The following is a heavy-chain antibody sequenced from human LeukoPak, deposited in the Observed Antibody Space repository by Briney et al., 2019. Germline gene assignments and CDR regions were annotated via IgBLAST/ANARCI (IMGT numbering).Heavy chain of an antibody. CDR1: AFTLCNYW. J-gene: IGHJ3*01. CDR3: ARPFCSPPSCISIAFDL. Sequence: QPGGSLRLSCAPSAFTLCNYWMHWVRQAPGKGLEWISRINNPGSSATYADALKGRFTMSIDNGKNTVHLQMDGLRADDTAIYYLARPFCSPPSCISIAFDLGGQGTMATVSS. CDR2: INNPGSSA. V-gene: IGHV3-74*03. D-gene: IGHD2-15*01.